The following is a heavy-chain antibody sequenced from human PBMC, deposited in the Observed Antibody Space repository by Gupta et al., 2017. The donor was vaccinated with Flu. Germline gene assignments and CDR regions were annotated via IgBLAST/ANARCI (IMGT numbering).Heavy chain of an antibody. Sequence: EVLLVQSGAEVTKPGESLKISCKGSGYIFTNYWIGWVRQMPGKGLEWMGNINLRDSIARYSPSVRGQVTISADKSTSTAYLHWDSLTTSDSAIYYCAREGGSSGQPFWGQGTLVTVSS. J-gene: IGHJ4*02. CDR2: INLRDSIA. D-gene: IGHD6-13*01. V-gene: IGHV5-51*03. CDR3: AREGGSSGQPF. CDR1: GYIFTNYW.